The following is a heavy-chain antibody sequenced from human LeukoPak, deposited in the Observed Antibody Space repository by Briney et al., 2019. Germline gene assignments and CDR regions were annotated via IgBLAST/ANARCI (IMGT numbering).Heavy chain of an antibody. V-gene: IGHV3-21*04. Sequence: GGSLRLSCAASGFTFSSYSMNWVRQAPGKGLEWVSSISSGSSYIYYADSVKGRFTISRDNSKNTLHLQMNSLRVEDTAVYYCARARWDYFDYWGQGTLVTVSS. D-gene: IGHD5-24*01. CDR3: ARARWDYFDY. CDR1: GFTFSSYS. J-gene: IGHJ4*02. CDR2: ISSGSSYI.